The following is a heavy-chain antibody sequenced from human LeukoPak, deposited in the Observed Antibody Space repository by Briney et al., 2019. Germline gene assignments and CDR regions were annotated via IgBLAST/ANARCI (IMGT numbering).Heavy chain of an antibody. CDR1: GYSFTSYW. CDR3: ARHRGGGGDSLGYFDY. D-gene: IGHD4-23*01. Sequence: GASLKISCKGSGYSFTSYWIGWVRQMPGKGLEWMGIIYPGDSDTRYSPSFQGQVTISADKSISTAYLQWSSLKASDTAMYYCARHRGGGGDSLGYFDYWGQGTLVTVSS. J-gene: IGHJ4*02. V-gene: IGHV5-51*01. CDR2: IYPGDSDT.